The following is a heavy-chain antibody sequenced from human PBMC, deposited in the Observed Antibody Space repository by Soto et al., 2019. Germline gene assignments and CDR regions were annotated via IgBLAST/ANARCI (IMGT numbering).Heavy chain of an antibody. CDR3: ARTSAWRDGEVDL. D-gene: IGHD3-10*01. CDR2: TFYRSKWYT. Sequence: QVQLQQSGPGLVKPSQTLSVTCAISGDSVSSNSAAWNWLRQSPSRGLEWLGRTFYRSKWYTDSAPSVKSRMAIIPDTSSNQYSLQLNSVTPEDTAVYYCARTSAWRDGEVDLWGQGTLVSVSS. CDR1: GDSVSSNSAA. J-gene: IGHJ1*01. V-gene: IGHV6-1*01.